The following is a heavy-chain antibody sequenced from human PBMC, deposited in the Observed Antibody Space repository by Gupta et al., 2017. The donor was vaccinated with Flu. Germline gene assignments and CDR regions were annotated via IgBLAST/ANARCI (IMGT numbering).Heavy chain of an antibody. V-gene: IGHV4-31*02. Sequence: SWIRQHPEKGLEWIGYIHHSGSTHHNPSLKSRITISIDTSKNQFSLKLSSVTVADTAEYYCARGRGSGYSLGRGFDAWGQGTLVTVSS. J-gene: IGHJ5*02. CDR3: ARGRGSGYSLGRGFDA. CDR2: IHHSGST. D-gene: IGHD3-22*01.